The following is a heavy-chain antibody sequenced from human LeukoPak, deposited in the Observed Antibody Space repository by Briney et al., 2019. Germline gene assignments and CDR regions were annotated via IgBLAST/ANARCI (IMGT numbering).Heavy chain of an antibody. CDR1: GGSFSSSSYP. CDR3: ARLSYCSGRSCNFDF. V-gene: IGHV4-39*01. D-gene: IGHD2-15*01. CDR2: IYYGGS. J-gene: IGHJ4*02. Sequence: SQTLFLTCTVSGGSFSSSSYPWGWIRQPPGKGLEWIGSIYYGGSNKPSLKSRVTISEDTSKNQFSVKLTSVTAADTAVYYCARLSYCSGRSCNFDFWGQGTLVTVSS.